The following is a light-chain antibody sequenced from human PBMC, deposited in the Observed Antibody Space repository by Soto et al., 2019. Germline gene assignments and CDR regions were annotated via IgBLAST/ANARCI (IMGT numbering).Light chain of an antibody. V-gene: IGKV1-39*01. J-gene: IGKJ4*01. CDR3: QQSFSAPLT. CDR1: QNIKKF. CDR2: TAS. Sequence: DIPMTQSPTSLSAPVGDSVTITCRASQNIKKFSNWYQQKPGKAPKLLIYTASSVQAGFPSRFSGSGSGTDFTLTISSLQPEDFATYSCQQSFSAPLTFGGGTRVEI.